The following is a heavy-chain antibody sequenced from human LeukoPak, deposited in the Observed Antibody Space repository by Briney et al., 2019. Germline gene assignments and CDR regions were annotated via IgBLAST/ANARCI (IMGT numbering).Heavy chain of an antibody. D-gene: IGHD3-16*02. V-gene: IGHV4-34*01. CDR2: INHSGST. CDR1: GGSFSGYY. Sequence: PSETLSLTCAVYGGSFSGYYWSWIRQPPGKGLEWIGEINHSGSTNYNPSLKSRVTISVDTSKNQFSLKLSSVTAADTAVYYCARGYYDYVWGSYRPNPYFDYWGQGTLVTVSS. CDR3: ARGYYDYVWGSYRPNPYFDY. J-gene: IGHJ4*02.